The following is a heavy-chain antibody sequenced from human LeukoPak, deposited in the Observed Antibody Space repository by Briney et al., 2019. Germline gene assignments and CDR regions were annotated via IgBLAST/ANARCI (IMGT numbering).Heavy chain of an antibody. D-gene: IGHD3-3*01. V-gene: IGHV3-7*03. CDR1: GFTLSSRW. J-gene: IGHJ4*02. CDR2: INRDGSEK. CDR3: ATYDSWSGYNIAY. Sequence: QAGGSLRLSCVVSGFTLSSRWMMWVRQAPAEGLEWMTNINRDGSEKNYVDSVKGRFTITRDNAENSLYLQMNSLKVEDSAIYYCATYDSWSGYNIAYWGQGTLVTVPS.